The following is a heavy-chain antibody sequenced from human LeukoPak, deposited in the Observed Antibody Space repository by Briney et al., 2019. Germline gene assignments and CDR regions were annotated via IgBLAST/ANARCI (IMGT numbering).Heavy chain of an antibody. V-gene: IGHV3-33*01. Sequence: GGSLRLSCAASGFTFSSYGMHWVRQAPGKGLEWVAVIWYDGSNKYYADSVKGRFTISRDNSKNTLYLQMNSLRAEDTAVYYCARDLKKLWFEELLRRDPRYGMDVWGQGTTVTVSS. CDR2: IWYDGSNK. CDR3: ARDLKKLWFEELLRRDPRYGMDV. D-gene: IGHD3-10*01. CDR1: GFTFSSYG. J-gene: IGHJ6*02.